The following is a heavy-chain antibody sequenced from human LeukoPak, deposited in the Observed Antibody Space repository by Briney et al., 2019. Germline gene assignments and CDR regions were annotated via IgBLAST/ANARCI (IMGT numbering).Heavy chain of an antibody. V-gene: IGHV4-39*07. CDR2: IYYSGST. D-gene: IGHD2-15*01. CDR3: ARIGVVVVAATSYYYYYYMDV. J-gene: IGHJ6*03. CDR1: GGSISSSSYY. Sequence: SETLSLTCTVSGGSISSSSYYWGWIRQPPGKGLEWIGSIYYSGSTYYNPSLKSRVTISVDTSKNQFSLKLSSVTAADTAVYYCARIGVVVVAATSYYYYYYMDVWGKGTTVTVSS.